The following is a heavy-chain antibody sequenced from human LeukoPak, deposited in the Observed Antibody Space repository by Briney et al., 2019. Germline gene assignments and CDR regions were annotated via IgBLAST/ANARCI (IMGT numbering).Heavy chain of an antibody. CDR3: ATVITSHRIAVAGNDFDY. CDR1: GYTLTELS. J-gene: IGHJ4*02. CDR2: FDPEDGET. Sequence: GASVKVSFKVSGYTLTELSMHWVRQAPGKGLEWMGGFDPEDGETIYAQKFQGRVTMTEDTSTDTAYMELSSLRSEDTAVYYCATVITSHRIAVAGNDFDYWGQGTLVTVSS. V-gene: IGHV1-24*01. D-gene: IGHD6-19*01.